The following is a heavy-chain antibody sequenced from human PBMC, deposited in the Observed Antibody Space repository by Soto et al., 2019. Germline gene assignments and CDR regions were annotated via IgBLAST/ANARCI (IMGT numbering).Heavy chain of an antibody. Sequence: VQLVQSGAEVKKPGSSVKVSCKASGGTFSSNAISWVRQAPGQGLEWMGGIIPIYASPNYAQTFQGRVTVTADKATSTAYLELSRLKFADSAIYYCAVAVTGSRSPLAHWGQGTLVIVSS. D-gene: IGHD3-9*01. J-gene: IGHJ4*02. V-gene: IGHV1-69*06. CDR3: AVAVTGSRSPLAH. CDR2: IIPIYASP. CDR1: GGTFSSNA.